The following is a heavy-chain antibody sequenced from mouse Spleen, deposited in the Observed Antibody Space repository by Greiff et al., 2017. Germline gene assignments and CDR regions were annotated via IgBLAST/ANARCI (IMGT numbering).Heavy chain of an antibody. CDR3: ARNPIYYYGSSYFDY. V-gene: IGHV2-9-1*01. CDR2: IWTGGGT. CDR1: GFSLTSYA. J-gene: IGHJ2*01. D-gene: IGHD1-1*01. Sequence: VKLMESGPGLVAPSQSLSITCTVSGFSLTSYAISWVRQPPGKGLEWLGVIWTGGGTNYNSALKSRLSISKDNSKSQVFLKMNSLQTDDTARYYCARNPIYYYGSSYFDYWGQGTTLTVSS.